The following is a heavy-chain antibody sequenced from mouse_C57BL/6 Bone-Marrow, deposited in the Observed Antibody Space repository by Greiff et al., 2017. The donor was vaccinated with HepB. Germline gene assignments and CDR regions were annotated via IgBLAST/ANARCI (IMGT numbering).Heavy chain of an antibody. CDR2: ISDGGSYT. D-gene: IGHD2-3*01. V-gene: IGHV5-4*01. CDR3: ARDGASMLAYDGYFVFDY. J-gene: IGHJ2*01. CDR1: GFTFSSYA. Sequence: EVQRVESGGGLVKPGGSLKLSCAASGFTFSSYAMSWVRQTPEKRLEWVATISDGGSYTYYPDNVKGRFTISRDNAKNNLYLQMSHLKSEDTAMYYCARDGASMLAYDGYFVFDYWGQGTTLTVSS.